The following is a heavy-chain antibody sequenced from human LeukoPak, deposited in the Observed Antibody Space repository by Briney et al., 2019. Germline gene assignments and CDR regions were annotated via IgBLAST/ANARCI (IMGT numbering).Heavy chain of an antibody. CDR1: GFTFSSYA. V-gene: IGHV3-23*01. CDR2: ISGSGGST. D-gene: IGHD5-12*01. J-gene: IGHJ4*02. Sequence: PGGSLRLSCAASGFTFSSYAMSWVRQAPGKGLEWVSAISGSGGSTYYADSVKGRFTISRDNSKNTLYLQMNSLRAEDTAVYYCAKDPRRGYDARYFDYWAREPWSPSPQ. CDR3: AKDPRRGYDARYFDY.